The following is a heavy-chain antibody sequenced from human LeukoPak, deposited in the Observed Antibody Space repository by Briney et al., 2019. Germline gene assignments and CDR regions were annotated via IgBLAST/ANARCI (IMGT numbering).Heavy chain of an antibody. Sequence: GESLKISCKASGYSFTTSWIGWVRQMPGKGLEWMGIIYPGESDTRYSPSFQGHVTISADKSISTAYLQWSSLKASDTTMYYCARVSGYQYYYSYYGMDVWGQGTTITVSS. CDR1: GYSFTTSW. V-gene: IGHV5-51*01. CDR3: ARVSGYQYYYSYYGMDV. CDR2: IYPGESDT. J-gene: IGHJ6*02. D-gene: IGHD3-3*01.